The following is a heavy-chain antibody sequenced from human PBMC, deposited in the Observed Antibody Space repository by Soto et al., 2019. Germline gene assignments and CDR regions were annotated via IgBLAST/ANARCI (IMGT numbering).Heavy chain of an antibody. D-gene: IGHD2-15*01. CDR3: AKDSSSHPQGWFDP. CDR2: ISGIGDYT. CDR1: GFTFSSYA. V-gene: IGHV3-23*01. Sequence: EVQLLESGGGLVQPGESLRLSCAASGFTFSSYAMTWVRQAPGKGLEWVSSISGIGDYTYFADSVKGRFTISRDNSKDTLYLQMSSLRVEDTAIYYCAKDSSSHPQGWFDPWGQGTLVTVSS. J-gene: IGHJ5*02.